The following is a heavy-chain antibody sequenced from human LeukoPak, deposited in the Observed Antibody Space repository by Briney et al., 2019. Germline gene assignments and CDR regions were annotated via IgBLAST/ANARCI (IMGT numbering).Heavy chain of an antibody. CDR3: AKDHRRWPTGAVAGTLDY. CDR1: GFTFSSYG. D-gene: IGHD6-19*01. CDR2: IRYDGSNK. J-gene: IGHJ4*02. V-gene: IGHV3-30*02. Sequence: PGGSLRLSCAASGFTFSSYGMHWVRQAPGKGLEWVAFIRYDGSNKYYADSVKGRFTISRDNSKNTLYLQMNSLRAEDTAVYYCAKDHRRWPTGAVAGTLDYWGQGTLVTVSS.